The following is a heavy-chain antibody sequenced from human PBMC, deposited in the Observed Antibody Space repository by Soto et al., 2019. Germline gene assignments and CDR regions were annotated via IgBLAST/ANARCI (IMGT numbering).Heavy chain of an antibody. J-gene: IGHJ6*02. V-gene: IGHV3-30*03. CDR1: GFTFSSYG. D-gene: IGHD2-21*01. CDR3: ATGRKVIRYYYGMDV. CDR2: ISYDGSNK. Sequence: QVQLVESGGGVVQPGRSLRLSCAASGFTFSSYGMHWVRQAPGKGLEWVAVISYDGSNKYYADSVKGRFTISRDNSKNTLYLQMNSLRAEDTAVYYCATGRKVIRYYYGMDVWGQGTTVTVSS.